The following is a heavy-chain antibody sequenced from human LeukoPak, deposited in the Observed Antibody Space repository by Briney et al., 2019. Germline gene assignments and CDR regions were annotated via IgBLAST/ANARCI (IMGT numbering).Heavy chain of an antibody. Sequence: PSQTLSLTCSVSGGSISSGDYYWSWIRQPPGKGLEWIGYIHYSGSTYYNPSLKSRVTISEDTSKNQFSLKLSSVTAADTAVYYCARERWDDVFDIWGQGTMVTVSS. CDR3: ARERWDDVFDI. CDR2: IHYSGST. D-gene: IGHD1-26*01. CDR1: GGSISSGDYY. J-gene: IGHJ3*02. V-gene: IGHV4-30-4*01.